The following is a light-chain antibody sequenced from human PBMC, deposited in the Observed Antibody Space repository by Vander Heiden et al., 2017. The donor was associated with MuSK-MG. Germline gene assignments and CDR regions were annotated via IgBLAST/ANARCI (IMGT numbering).Light chain of an antibody. V-gene: IGLV1-40*01. CDR1: SSNIGAGYD. CDR3: QSYDSSLSGVV. CDR2: GNS. Sequence: HSVLTPPPSVSGAPGQRVTISCTGCSSNIGAGYDVHWYQQLPGTAPKLLIYGNSNRPSGVPDRFSGSKSGTSASLAITGLQAEDEADYYCQSYDSSLSGVVFGGGTKLTVL. J-gene: IGLJ2*01.